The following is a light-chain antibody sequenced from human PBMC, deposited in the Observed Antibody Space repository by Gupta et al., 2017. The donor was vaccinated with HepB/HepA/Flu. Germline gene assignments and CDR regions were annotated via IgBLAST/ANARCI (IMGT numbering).Light chain of an antibody. CDR2: DAS. CDR3: QQYNHLPFT. V-gene: IGKV1-33*01. J-gene: IGKJ3*01. CDR1: QDITNY. Sequence: DIQMTQSPSSLSASIGDRVTITCQASQDITNYLSWYQQKPGKAPKLLIYDASNLETGVPPRFSGSGSGTDFTFTISSLQPEDFATYYCQQYNHLPFTFGPGTNVDF.